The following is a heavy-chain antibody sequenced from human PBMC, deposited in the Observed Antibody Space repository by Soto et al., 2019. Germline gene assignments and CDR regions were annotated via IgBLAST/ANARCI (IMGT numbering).Heavy chain of an antibody. V-gene: IGHV3-11*01. D-gene: IGHD6-13*01. CDR3: ARDLRAVGMASRFDP. J-gene: IGHJ5*02. CDR2: IGNRGTGI. Sequence: QVQLVESGGGLVKPGGSLRLSCAASGFTFGDYYMTWIRQAPGKGLEWVSFIGNRGTGIYYADSVKGRFTIFRDNAKNSLYRQMNSLRAEDTAMYYCARDLRAVGMASRFDPWGQGTLVTVSS. CDR1: GFTFGDYY.